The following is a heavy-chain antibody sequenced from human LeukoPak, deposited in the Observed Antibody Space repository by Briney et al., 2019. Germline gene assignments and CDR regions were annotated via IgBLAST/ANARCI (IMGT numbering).Heavy chain of an antibody. V-gene: IGHV1-8*02. CDR2: MNPNSGTT. CDR1: GYTFSNYD. J-gene: IGHJ3*02. CDR3: ARGRGYPPAFDM. Sequence: ASVKVSCKASGYTFSNYDISWVRQAAGQGVEWMGWMNPNSGTTGYAQKFQGRVTMTRNTSIRTAYVELSSLRSEDTAVYYCARGRGYPPAFDMWGQGTLVTVSS. D-gene: IGHD6-25*01.